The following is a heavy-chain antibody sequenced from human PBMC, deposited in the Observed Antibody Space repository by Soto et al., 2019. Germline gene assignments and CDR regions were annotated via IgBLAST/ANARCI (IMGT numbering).Heavy chain of an antibody. CDR2: TYYRSKWYN. CDR1: GDSVSSNSAA. Sequence: PSQTLLLTCGISGDSVSSNSAAWNWLRQSPSRGLEWLGRTYYRSKWYNDYAVSVESRITINPDTSKNHFSLQLNFVTPEDTAVYFCARGEQYSGRIFDYWGQGTLVTVS. V-gene: IGHV6-1*01. J-gene: IGHJ4*02. CDR3: ARGEQYSGRIFDY. D-gene: IGHD1-26*01.